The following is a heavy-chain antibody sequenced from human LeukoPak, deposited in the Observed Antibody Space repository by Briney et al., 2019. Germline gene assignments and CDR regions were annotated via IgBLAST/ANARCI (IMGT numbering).Heavy chain of an antibody. D-gene: IGHD7-27*01. CDR1: GGSISSSSYF. Sequence: PSETLSLTCSVSGGSISSSSYFWGWIRQPPGKGLEWIGSIYYSGSTYSNPSLKSRVTISVDTSKSQFSLKLTSVTAADTGVYYCARDTGEDWYFDLWGRGTLVTVSS. CDR3: ARDTGEDWYFDL. J-gene: IGHJ2*01. V-gene: IGHV4-39*07. CDR2: IYYSGST.